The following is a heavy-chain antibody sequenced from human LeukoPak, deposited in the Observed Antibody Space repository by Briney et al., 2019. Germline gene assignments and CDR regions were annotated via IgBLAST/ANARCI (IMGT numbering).Heavy chain of an antibody. D-gene: IGHD7-27*01. J-gene: IGHJ4*02. Sequence: PSQTLSLTCTVSGGSISSGGYYWSWIRQPPGKGLEWIGYIYHSGSTYYNPSLKSRVTISVDRSKNQFSLKLSSVTAADTAVYYCARAIRTGLGIGSFDGWGQGTLVTVSS. V-gene: IGHV4-30-2*01. CDR3: ARAIRTGLGIGSFDG. CDR2: IYHSGST. CDR1: GGSISSGGYY.